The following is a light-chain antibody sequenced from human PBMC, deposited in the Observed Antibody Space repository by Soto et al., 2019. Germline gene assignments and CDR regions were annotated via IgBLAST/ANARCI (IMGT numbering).Light chain of an antibody. Sequence: DIQMTQSPSSLSSSVGDRVTITCRASQGIAPSLAWYQQKPGKVPKPLIYSAATLQSGVPSQFSGSGSGTDFTLTIDSRRPEDVATYYCREHYIPPPGAFGRGTKVDV. CDR2: SAA. CDR3: REHYIPPPGA. CDR1: QGIAPS. J-gene: IGKJ3*01. V-gene: IGKV1-27*01.